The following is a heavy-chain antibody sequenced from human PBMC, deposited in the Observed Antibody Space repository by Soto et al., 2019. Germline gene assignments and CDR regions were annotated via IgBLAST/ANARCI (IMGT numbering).Heavy chain of an antibody. J-gene: IGHJ3*01. Sequence: GGSLRLSCAASGFTFSTYAMSWVRQAPGKGLEWVSAVNGVGDITYYADSVKGRFTISRDNSENTLFLQMNGLRVEDTAVYYCARNPSYYDSPQNWGQGTMVTVPS. CDR1: GFTFSTYA. D-gene: IGHD3-22*01. CDR3: ARNPSYYDSPQN. V-gene: IGHV3-23*01. CDR2: VNGVGDIT.